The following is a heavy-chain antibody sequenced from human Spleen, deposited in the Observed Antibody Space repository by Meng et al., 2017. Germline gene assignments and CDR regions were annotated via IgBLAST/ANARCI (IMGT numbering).Heavy chain of an antibody. CDR3: VPRTTYFDS. V-gene: IGHV3-23*01. CDR2: ISSTGGAT. J-gene: IGHJ4*02. Sequence: GGVVQPGRSLRLSCAASGFTFSSYGMHWVRQAPGKGLEWVSTISSTGGATYYADSVKGRLTISRDNSKNTLYLQMNSLRAEDTAVYYCVPRTTYFDSWGLGTLVTVSS. D-gene: IGHD4-11*01. CDR1: GFTFSSYG.